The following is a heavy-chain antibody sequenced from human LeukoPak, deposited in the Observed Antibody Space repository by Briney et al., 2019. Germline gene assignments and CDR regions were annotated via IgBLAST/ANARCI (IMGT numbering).Heavy chain of an antibody. J-gene: IGHJ3*02. D-gene: IGHD1-26*01. CDR3: ARERAVIVGAPDAFDI. Sequence: SETLSLTCTVSGGSISSHYWSWIRQPPGKGLECIGYIYYSGSANYNPSLESRVTMSLDMSKNQFSLKLNSVTAADTAVYYCARERAVIVGAPDAFDIWGQGTRVTVSS. CDR2: IYYSGSA. CDR1: GGSISSHY. V-gene: IGHV4-59*11.